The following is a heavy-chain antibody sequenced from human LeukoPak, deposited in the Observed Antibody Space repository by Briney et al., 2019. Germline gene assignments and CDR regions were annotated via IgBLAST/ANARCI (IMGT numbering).Heavy chain of an antibody. J-gene: IGHJ4*02. CDR3: ATYGLEYGSFDY. CDR2: FDPEDGET. V-gene: IGHV1-24*01. CDR1: GYTLTELS. Sequence: SVKVSCQVSGYTLTELSMHWVRQAPGKGLEWLGGFDPEDGETIYAQKFQGRVTMTEDTSTDTAYMELSSLRSEDTAVYYCATYGLEYGSFDYWGQGTLVTVYS. D-gene: IGHD3-10*01.